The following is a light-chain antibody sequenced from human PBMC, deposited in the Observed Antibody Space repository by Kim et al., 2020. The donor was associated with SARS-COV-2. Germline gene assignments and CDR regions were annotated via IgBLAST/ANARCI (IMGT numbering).Light chain of an antibody. CDR3: QKYNSAPIT. J-gene: IGKJ5*01. CDR2: AAS. V-gene: IGKV1-27*01. CDR1: QDIGNY. Sequence: SVGDRVSLACRAHQDIGNYFAWYQQRPGEPPKLLIFAASTLQSGVPSRFSGVASGTEFTLIISSLQPEDVAAYFCQKYNSAPITFGQGTRLEIK.